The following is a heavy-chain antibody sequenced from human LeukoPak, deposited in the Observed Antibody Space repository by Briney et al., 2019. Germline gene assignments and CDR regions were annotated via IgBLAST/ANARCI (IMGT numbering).Heavy chain of an antibody. CDR1: GFTFSSYA. V-gene: IGHV3-30*04. Sequence: GGSLRLSCAASGFTFSSYAMHWVRQTPGKGLEWVAVISYDGSNKYYADSVKGRFTISRDNSKNTLYLQMNSLRAEDTAVYYCAGGYGGNSGYWGQGTLVTVSS. CDR3: AGGYGGNSGY. CDR2: ISYDGSNK. J-gene: IGHJ4*02. D-gene: IGHD4-23*01.